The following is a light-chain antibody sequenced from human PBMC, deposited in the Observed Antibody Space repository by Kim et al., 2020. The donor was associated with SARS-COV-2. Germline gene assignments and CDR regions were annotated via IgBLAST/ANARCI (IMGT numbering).Light chain of an antibody. V-gene: IGLV2-14*04. CDR1: SSDVGGYNY. Sequence: QSITISYTGNSSDVGGYNYVSWYQQHPGKAPKLMIYDVSKRPSGVSNRFSGSKSGNTSSLTISGLQAEDEADYYCSSYTSSSTRVFGGGTQLTVL. J-gene: IGLJ2*01. CDR3: SSYTSSSTRV. CDR2: DVS.